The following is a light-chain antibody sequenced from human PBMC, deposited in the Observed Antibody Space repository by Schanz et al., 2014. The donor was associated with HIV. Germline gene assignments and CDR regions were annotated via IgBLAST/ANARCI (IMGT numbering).Light chain of an antibody. CDR1: SSNIGAGYD. V-gene: IGLV1-40*01. CDR2: GNT. Sequence: QSVLTQPPSVSGAPGQRVTISCTGSSSNIGAGYDVHWYQHLPGTAPKLLIYGNTNRPSGVPDRFSGSKSGTSASLAITGLQAEDEADYYCAAWDDSLKGYVFGTGTKLTVL. J-gene: IGLJ1*01. CDR3: AAWDDSLKGYV.